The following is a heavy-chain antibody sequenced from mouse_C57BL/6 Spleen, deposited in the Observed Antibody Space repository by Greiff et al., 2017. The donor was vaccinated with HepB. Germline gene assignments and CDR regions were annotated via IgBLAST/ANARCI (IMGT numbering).Heavy chain of an antibody. D-gene: IGHD2-4*01. CDR3: ARKGGYDYETY. V-gene: IGHV1-81*01. CDR2: IYPRSGNT. J-gene: IGHJ3*01. Sequence: QVQLQQSGAELARPGASVKLSCKASGYTFTSYGISWVKQRTGQRLEWIGEIYPRSGNTYYNEKFKGKATLTADKSSSTAYIELRSLTSEDSAVYFCARKGGYDYETYWGQGTLVTVSA. CDR1: GYTFTSYG.